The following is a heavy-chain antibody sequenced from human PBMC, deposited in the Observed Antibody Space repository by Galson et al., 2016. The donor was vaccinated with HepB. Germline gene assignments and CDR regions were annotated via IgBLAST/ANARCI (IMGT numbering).Heavy chain of an antibody. CDR2: IYNNGDK. V-gene: IGHV2-5*01. Sequence: PALVKPTQTLTLTCTFTGFSISNTPDGVGWIRQPPGKALEWLALIYNNGDKRYSPSLNNRLTVTEGTSSNHVVLTLANMDPVDSGTYYCAHRLLVGGEGCDTWGPGTPVTVSS. D-gene: IGHD4-23*01. CDR3: AHRLLVGGEGCDT. CDR1: GFSISNTPDG. J-gene: IGHJ5*02.